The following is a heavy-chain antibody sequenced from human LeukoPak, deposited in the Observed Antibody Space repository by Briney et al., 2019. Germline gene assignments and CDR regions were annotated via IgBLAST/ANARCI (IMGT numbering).Heavy chain of an antibody. D-gene: IGHD4-23*01. CDR3: ARKVTRPYYYYYMDV. V-gene: IGHV4-61*02. Sequence: SETLSLTCTVSGGSISSGSYYWSWIRQPAGKGLEWIGRIYTSGSTNYNPSLKSRVTISVDTSKNQFSLKLSSVTAADTAVYYCARKVTRPYYYYYMDVWGKGTTVTVSS. J-gene: IGHJ6*03. CDR2: IYTSGST. CDR1: GGSISSGSYY.